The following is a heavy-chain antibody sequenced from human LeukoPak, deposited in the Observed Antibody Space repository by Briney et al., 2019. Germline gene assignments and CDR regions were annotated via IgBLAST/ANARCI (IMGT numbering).Heavy chain of an antibody. CDR3: ARFRDILPTIFDS. CDR2: ISDIGSI. J-gene: IGHJ5*01. CDR1: GGSISSYY. Sequence: PSETLSLTCTVSGGSISSYYWSWIRQPPGKGLEWIAYISDIGSINYNPSLKSRVTISLDTSKNQLSLKLRSVTAADTAVYYCARFRDILPTIFDSWGQGTLVTVSS. V-gene: IGHV4-59*08. D-gene: IGHD5-12*01.